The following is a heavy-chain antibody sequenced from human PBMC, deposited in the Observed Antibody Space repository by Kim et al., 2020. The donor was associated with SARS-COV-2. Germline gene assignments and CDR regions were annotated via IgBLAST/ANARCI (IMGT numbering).Heavy chain of an antibody. J-gene: IGHJ4*02. CDR3: ARGWFGQVGDY. V-gene: IGHV3-21*01. Sequence: IYYEDSVEGRFTISRDNARNSVDLHMNSLRVDDTAIYYCARGWFGQVGDYWGQGARVTVSS. D-gene: IGHD3-10*01. CDR2: I.